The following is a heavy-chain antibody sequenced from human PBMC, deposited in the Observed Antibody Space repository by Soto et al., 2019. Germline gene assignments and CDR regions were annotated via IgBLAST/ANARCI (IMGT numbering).Heavy chain of an antibody. Sequence: ASVKVSCKAAGYTFSAYTMNWVRQAPGQSLEWMGWINVGSGNTRYSQNFQGRVSITRDTSASTVYMELTGLKSEDTAMYYCARDTETLGPRANDALDIWGQGTMVTVSS. D-gene: IGHD3-3*02. CDR2: INVGSGNT. J-gene: IGHJ3*02. CDR1: GYTFSAYT. V-gene: IGHV1-3*01. CDR3: ARDTETLGPRANDALDI.